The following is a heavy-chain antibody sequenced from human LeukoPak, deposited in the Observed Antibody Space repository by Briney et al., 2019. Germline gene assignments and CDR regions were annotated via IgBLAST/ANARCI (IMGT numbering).Heavy chain of an antibody. V-gene: IGHV3-15*01. J-gene: IGHJ4*02. Sequence: GGSLRLSCAASGFTFSNAWMSWVRQAPGKGLEWVGRIKSKSDGGTTDYAAPVKGRFTISRDDSKNTLYLQMNSLKTEEDTAVYYCTAQFDYWGQGTLVTVSS. CDR1: GFTFSNAW. CDR3: TAQFDY. CDR2: IKSKSDGGTT.